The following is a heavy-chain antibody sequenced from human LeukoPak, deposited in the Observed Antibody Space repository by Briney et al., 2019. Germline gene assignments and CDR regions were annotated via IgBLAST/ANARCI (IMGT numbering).Heavy chain of an antibody. CDR3: AKDRSKGPRGYFDI. V-gene: IGHV3-9*01. D-gene: IGHD3-10*01. CDR1: GFTFDDYA. Sequence: GGSLRLSCAASGFTFDDYAMHWVRQAPGKGLEWVSGISWNSGSIGYADSVKGRFTISRDNAKNSLYLQMNSLRAEDTAVYYCAKDRSKGPRGYFDIWGQGTMVTVSS. CDR2: ISWNSGSI. J-gene: IGHJ3*02.